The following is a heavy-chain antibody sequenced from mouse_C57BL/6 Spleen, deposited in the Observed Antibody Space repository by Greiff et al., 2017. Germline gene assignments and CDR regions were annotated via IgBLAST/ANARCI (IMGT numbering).Heavy chain of an antibody. D-gene: IGHD1-1*01. CDR3: ARPEEEAYAYGSSFFAY. V-gene: IGHV1-62-2*01. J-gene: IGHJ3*01. Sequence: QVQLQQSGAELVKPGASVKLSCKASGYTFTEYTIHWVKQRSGQGLEWIGWFNPGSGSIKYNEQFKDKAPLTAAKSSIPFYMVLSRLTSEDSAIYFSARPEEEAYAYGSSFFAYWGQGTLVTVSA. CDR1: GYTFTEYT. CDR2: FNPGSGSI.